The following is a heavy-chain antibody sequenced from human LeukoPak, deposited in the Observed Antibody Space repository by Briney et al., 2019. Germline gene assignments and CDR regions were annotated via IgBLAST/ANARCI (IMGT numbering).Heavy chain of an antibody. CDR2: IIPIFGTA. CDR1: GGTFSSYA. Sequence: ASVKVSCKASGGTFSSYAISWVRQAPGQGLEWMGGIIPIFGTANYAQKFQGRVTTTADESTSTAYMELSSLRSEDTAVYYCARVGEHITIFGVVRFAFDIWGQGTMVTVSS. J-gene: IGHJ3*02. CDR3: ARVGEHITIFGVVRFAFDI. D-gene: IGHD3-3*01. V-gene: IGHV1-69*13.